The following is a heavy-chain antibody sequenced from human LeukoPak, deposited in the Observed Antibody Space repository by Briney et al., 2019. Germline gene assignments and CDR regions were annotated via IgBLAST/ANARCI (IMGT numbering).Heavy chain of an antibody. V-gene: IGHV3-21*01. CDR3: ARYAYYYASGSYPSTERVFDY. D-gene: IGHD3-10*01. J-gene: IGHJ4*02. CDR2: ISSSSSYI. Sequence: PGGSLRLSCAASGFTFTSYTMNWVRQAPGKGLEWVSSISSSSSYIYYADSVKGRFTISRDNAKNSLYLQMNSLRAEDTAVYYCARYAYYYASGSYPSTERVFDYWGQGTLVTVSS. CDR1: GFTFTSYT.